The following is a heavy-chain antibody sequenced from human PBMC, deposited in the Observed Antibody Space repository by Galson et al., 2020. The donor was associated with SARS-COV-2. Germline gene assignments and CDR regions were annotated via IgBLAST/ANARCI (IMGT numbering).Heavy chain of an antibody. J-gene: IGHJ4*02. CDR3: ARGDMGNDYFDY. V-gene: IGHV3-74*01. CDR2: IYSEGSST. CDR1: GFTFSSYW. D-gene: IGHD7-27*01. Sequence: GGSLRLSCAVSGFTFSSYWMHWVRRAPGKGLVWVSRIYSEGSSTSYADSVKGRFTISGDNAKNTLYLQMNSLRAEDTAVYYCARGDMGNDYFDYWGQGTLVTVSS.